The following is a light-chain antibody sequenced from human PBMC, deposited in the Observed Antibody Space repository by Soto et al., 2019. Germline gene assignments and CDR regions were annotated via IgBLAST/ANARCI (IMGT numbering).Light chain of an antibody. J-gene: IGLJ1*01. V-gene: IGLV2-23*02. Sequence: QSALTQPASVSGSPGQSITISCNGTSSNVGSYKLVSWYQQHPGKAPKLRIFDVNQRPSGVSNQFSGSKSGNTASLTISGLKVEDEGDYYCCSSGGSTTCVFGTGTKRTVL. CDR1: SSNVGSYKL. CDR2: DVN. CDR3: CSSGGSTTCV.